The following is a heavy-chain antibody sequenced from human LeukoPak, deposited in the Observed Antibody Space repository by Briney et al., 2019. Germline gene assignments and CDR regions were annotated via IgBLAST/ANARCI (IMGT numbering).Heavy chain of an antibody. Sequence: PGGSLRLSCAASGFTFSDYYMSWVRQAPGKGLEWGSYISSSSDYTNYADSVKGRFTISRDNAKNSLLLQMNSLRAEDTAVYYCARGIDYYDSSGCYDYWGQGTLVTVSP. J-gene: IGHJ4*02. CDR3: ARGIDYYDSSGCYDY. D-gene: IGHD3-22*01. V-gene: IGHV3-11*03. CDR2: ISSSSDYT. CDR1: GFTFSDYY.